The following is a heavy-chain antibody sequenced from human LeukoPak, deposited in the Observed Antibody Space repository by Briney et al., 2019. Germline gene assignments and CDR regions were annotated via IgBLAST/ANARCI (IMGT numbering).Heavy chain of an antibody. Sequence: GGSLRLSCSASGFTFSSYAMHWVRQAPGKGLGYVSAISINGGSTYYAHSVKGRYTISRDNSKNTLYLQMSSLRAEDTAVYYCVKYHDILTGYYRLTGDYWGQGPLVTVSS. J-gene: IGHJ4*02. CDR3: VKYHDILTGYYRLTGDY. D-gene: IGHD3-9*01. V-gene: IGHV3-64D*06. CDR1: GFTFSSYA. CDR2: ISINGGST.